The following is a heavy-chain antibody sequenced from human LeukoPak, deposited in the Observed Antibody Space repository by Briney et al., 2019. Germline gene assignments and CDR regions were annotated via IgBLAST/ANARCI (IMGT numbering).Heavy chain of an antibody. Sequence: SETLSLTCTVSVGSISSSSYYWDWIRQPPGKGLEWIGSIYYSGSTYYNPSLKSRVTISVDTSNNHFSLNLSSVAAADTAVYYCASEIRTAYEGYYYMDVWGKGTTVTVSS. V-gene: IGHV4-39*07. CDR3: ASEIRTAYEGYYYMDV. J-gene: IGHJ6*03. D-gene: IGHD5-12*01. CDR2: IYYSGST. CDR1: VGSISSSSYY.